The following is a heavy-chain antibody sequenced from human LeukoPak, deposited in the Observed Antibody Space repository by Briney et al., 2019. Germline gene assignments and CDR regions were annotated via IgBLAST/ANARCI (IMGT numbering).Heavy chain of an antibody. CDR3: ATSRTFDY. CDR1: GFTFSSYW. J-gene: IGHJ4*02. V-gene: IGHV3-7*01. D-gene: IGHD1-7*01. Sequence: GGSLRLSCAASGFTFSSYWMNWARQAPGKGLEWVANINQDGTEKFYVDSVKSRFTISRDNAKNSLYLQMNSLTGEDTAVYYCATSRTFDYWGQGTLVTVSS. CDR2: INQDGTEK.